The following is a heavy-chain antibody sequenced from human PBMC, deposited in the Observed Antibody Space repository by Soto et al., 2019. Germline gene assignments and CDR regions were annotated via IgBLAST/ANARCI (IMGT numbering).Heavy chain of an antibody. CDR1: GGSISSSNW. J-gene: IGHJ4*02. Sequence: QVQLQESDPGLVKPSGTLSLTCAVSGGSISSSNWWSWVRQPPGKGLEWIGEIHHSGTTNYNPSLKSRVSISVDISKNQFSLKVSSVTAADTAVYYCARIPAAGSVDDWGQGTLVTVSS. D-gene: IGHD6-13*01. V-gene: IGHV4-4*02. CDR2: IHHSGTT. CDR3: ARIPAAGSVDD.